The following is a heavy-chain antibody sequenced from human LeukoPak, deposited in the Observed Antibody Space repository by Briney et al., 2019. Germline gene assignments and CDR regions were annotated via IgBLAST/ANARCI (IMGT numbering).Heavy chain of an antibody. CDR2: IWYDGSNK. Sequence: GGSLRLSCAASGFTFSSYGMHWVRQAPGKGLEWVAVIWYDGSNKYYADSVKGRFTISRDNSKNTLYLQMNSLRAEDTAVYYCARDSGPYDPPYYYGMDVWGQGTTVTVSS. D-gene: IGHD3-22*01. J-gene: IGHJ6*02. V-gene: IGHV3-33*01. CDR3: ARDSGPYDPPYYYGMDV. CDR1: GFTFSSYG.